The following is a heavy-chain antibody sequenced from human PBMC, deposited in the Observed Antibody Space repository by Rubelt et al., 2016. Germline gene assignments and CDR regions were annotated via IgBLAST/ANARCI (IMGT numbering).Heavy chain of an antibody. Sequence: ESGGGVVQPGRSLRLSCGGSGFTFETYGMHWVRQAPGRGLEWVALISFDGSNTYYSGSVKGRFTISRDNSKNTLVLAMKCLRPDDTAIYFCAYDKSGPGDYWGQGTLVAVSS. CDR2: ISFDGSNT. CDR3: AYDKSGPGDY. V-gene: IGHV3-30*18. J-gene: IGHJ4*02. CDR1: GFTFETYG. D-gene: IGHD5-12*01.